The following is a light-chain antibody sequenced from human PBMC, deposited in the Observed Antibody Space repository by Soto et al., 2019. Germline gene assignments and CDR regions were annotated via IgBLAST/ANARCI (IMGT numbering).Light chain of an antibody. V-gene: IGKV3-15*01. CDR3: QQYKKWPYT. CDR1: QYIVRT. CDR2: SAS. Sequence: EIVMTQSPETLSASPGEGVTLSCRASQYIVRTMAWYQQKPGQAPRLLFFSASTRATGLPDRFSASGSGADFTLTISSLQAEDSGLYYCQQYKKWPYTFGQGTKVDIK. J-gene: IGKJ2*01.